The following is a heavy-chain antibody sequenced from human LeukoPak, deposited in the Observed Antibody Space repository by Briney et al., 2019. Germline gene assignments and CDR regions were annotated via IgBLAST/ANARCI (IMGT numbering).Heavy chain of an antibody. D-gene: IGHD3-3*01. CDR2: INHSGST. CDR1: GGSFSGYY. J-gene: IGHJ4*02. Sequence: PSETLSLTCAVYGGSFSGYYWSWIRQPPGKGLEWIGEINHSGSTNYNPSLKSRVTISVDTSKNQFSLKLSSVTAADTAVYYCARADFWSGYPINYFDYWGQGTLVTVSS. V-gene: IGHV4-34*01. CDR3: ARADFWSGYPINYFDY.